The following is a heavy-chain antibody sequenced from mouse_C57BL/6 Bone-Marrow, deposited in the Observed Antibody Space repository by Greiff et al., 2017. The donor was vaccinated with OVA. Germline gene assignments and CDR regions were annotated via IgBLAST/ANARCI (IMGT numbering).Heavy chain of an antibody. CDR1: GYTFTDYY. J-gene: IGHJ3*01. V-gene: IGHV1-19*01. CDR3: ASPYGPFFAY. Sequence: EVQVVESGPVLVKPGASVKMSCKASGYTFTDYYMNWVKQSHGKSLEWIGVINPYNGGTSYNQKFKGKATLTVDKSSSTAYMELNSLTSEDSAVYYCASPYGPFFAYWGQGTLVTVSA. CDR2: INPYNGGT. D-gene: IGHD1-1*02.